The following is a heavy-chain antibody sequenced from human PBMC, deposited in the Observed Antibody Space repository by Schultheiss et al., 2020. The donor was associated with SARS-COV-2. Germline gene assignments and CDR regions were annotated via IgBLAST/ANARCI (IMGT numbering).Heavy chain of an antibody. D-gene: IGHD2-2*01. Sequence: ASVKVSCKASGYTFTSYGISWVRQAPGQGLEWMGWISAYNGNTNYAQKLQGRVTMTTDTSTSTAYMELRSLRSDDTAVYYCARNQVPYYYYYYMDVWGKGTTVTVYS. CDR2: ISAYNGNT. J-gene: IGHJ6*03. CDR1: GYTFTSYG. V-gene: IGHV1-18*01. CDR3: ARNQVPYYYYYYMDV.